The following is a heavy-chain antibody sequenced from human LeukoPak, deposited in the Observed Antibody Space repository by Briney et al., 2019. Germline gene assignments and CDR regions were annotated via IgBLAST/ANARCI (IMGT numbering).Heavy chain of an antibody. CDR1: RYTFTSYG. Sequence: ASVKVSSKASRYTFTSYGISWVRQAPGQGLEWRGWISDYNVNTNYAQKLQGRVTMTTDTSTSTAYMELRSLRSDDTAVYYCARDLYRDSLPVSWFDPWGQGTLVTVSS. V-gene: IGHV1-18*01. D-gene: IGHD4-11*01. CDR3: ARDLYRDSLPVSWFDP. J-gene: IGHJ5*02. CDR2: ISDYNVNT.